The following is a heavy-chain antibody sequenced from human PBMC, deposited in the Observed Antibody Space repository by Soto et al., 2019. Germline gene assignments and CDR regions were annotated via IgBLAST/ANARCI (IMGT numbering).Heavy chain of an antibody. CDR1: GFTFSSYS. CDR3: ARHYYDSSGSNPFFDY. V-gene: IGHV3-21*01. D-gene: IGHD3-22*01. CDR2: ISSSSSYI. Sequence: PGGSVRLSXAASGFTFSSYSMNWVRQAPGKGLEWVSSISSSSSYIYYADSVKGRFTISRDNAKNSLYLQMNSLRAEDTAVYYCARHYYDSSGSNPFFDYWGQGTLVTVSS. J-gene: IGHJ4*02.